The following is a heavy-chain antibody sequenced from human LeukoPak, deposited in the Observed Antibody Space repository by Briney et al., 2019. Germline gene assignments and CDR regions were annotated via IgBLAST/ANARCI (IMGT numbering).Heavy chain of an antibody. J-gene: IGHJ4*02. Sequence: GGSLRLSCAASGFSFSTYAMNWVRQAPGKGLEWVSSISGNGGTTSYEDYVKGRFTISRDNSKNTLYVQMNSLGAEDTAVYYCAKATVTHLIDYWGQGTLVTVSS. CDR1: GFSFSTYA. CDR3: AKATVTHLIDY. V-gene: IGHV3-23*01. CDR2: ISGNGGTT. D-gene: IGHD4-17*01.